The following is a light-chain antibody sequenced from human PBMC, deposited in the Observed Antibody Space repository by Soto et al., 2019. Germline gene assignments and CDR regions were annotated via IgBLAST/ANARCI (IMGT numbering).Light chain of an antibody. Sequence: DIQMTQSPSTLSASVGDGVTITCRASQNISVWLAWYQQRPGKAPKFLMYDASSLETGVPSRFSGSGSGTEFNLTIRSLQPDDSATYYCQQYYSSSPTFGQGTKLEIQ. J-gene: IGKJ2*01. CDR3: QQYYSSSPT. CDR2: DAS. CDR1: QNISVW. V-gene: IGKV1-5*01.